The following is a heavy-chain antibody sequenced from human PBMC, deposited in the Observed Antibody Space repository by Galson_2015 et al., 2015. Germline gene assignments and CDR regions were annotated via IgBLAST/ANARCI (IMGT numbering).Heavy chain of an antibody. Sequence: SLRLSCAASGFTFSSYAMHWVRQAPGKGLEWVAVISYDGSNKYYADSVKGRFTISRDNSKNTLYLQMNSLRAEDTAVYYCARPYYDFWSGSLPVDAFDIWGQGTMVTVSS. V-gene: IGHV3-30-3*01. D-gene: IGHD3-3*01. J-gene: IGHJ3*02. CDR2: ISYDGSNK. CDR1: GFTFSSYA. CDR3: ARPYYDFWSGSLPVDAFDI.